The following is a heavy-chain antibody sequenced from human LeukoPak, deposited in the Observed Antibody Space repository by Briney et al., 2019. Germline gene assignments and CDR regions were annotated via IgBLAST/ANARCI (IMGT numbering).Heavy chain of an antibody. Sequence: GGSLRLSCAASGFTFSSYAMSWVRQAPGKGLEWVSAIRGSGGSTYYADSVKGRFTISRDNSKNTLSLQMNSLRAEDTAVYYCAKIYYCDSSGYETGDYWGQGTLVTVSS. CDR3: AKIYYCDSSGYETGDY. V-gene: IGHV3-23*01. J-gene: IGHJ4*02. CDR1: GFTFSSYA. D-gene: IGHD3-22*01. CDR2: IRGSGGST.